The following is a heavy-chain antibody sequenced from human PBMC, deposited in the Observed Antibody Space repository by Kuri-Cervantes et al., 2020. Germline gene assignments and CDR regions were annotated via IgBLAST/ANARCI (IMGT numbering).Heavy chain of an antibody. Sequence: GSLRLSCAASGFTFSSYWMNWVRQAPGKGLEWIGSIYYSGSTYYNPSLKSRVTISVDRSKNQFSLKLSSVTAADTAVHYCARADIAAVYYFDYWGQGTLVTVSS. CDR2: IYYSGST. V-gene: IGHV4-39*07. J-gene: IGHJ4*02. CDR1: GFTFSSYW. CDR3: ARADIAAVYYFDY. D-gene: IGHD6-13*01.